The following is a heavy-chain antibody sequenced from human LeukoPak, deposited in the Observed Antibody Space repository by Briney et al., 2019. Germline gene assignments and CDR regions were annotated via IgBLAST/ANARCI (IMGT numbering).Heavy chain of an antibody. Sequence: PGGSLRLSCAASGFTFSSYWMSWVRQAPGKGLEWVAKIKPDGSVKYYVDSVKGRFTISRDNAKNSLYVQMNSLRAEDTAVYYCARARFYFDYWGQGILVTVSS. CDR2: IKPDGSVK. CDR3: ARARFYFDY. D-gene: IGHD3-16*01. J-gene: IGHJ4*02. CDR1: GFTFSSYW. V-gene: IGHV3-7*01.